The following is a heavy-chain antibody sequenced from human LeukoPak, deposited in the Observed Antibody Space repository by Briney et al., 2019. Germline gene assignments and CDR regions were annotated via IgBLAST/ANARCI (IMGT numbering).Heavy chain of an antibody. CDR2: INSDVSST. CDR1: GFTFSSYW. Sequence: PGGSLRLSCAASGFTFSSYWMHSVRQAPGKGLVWFSRINSDVSSTTYADSAKCRFTISRDNAKNTLYLQMNSLRAEDTAVYYCARDQYYGSGSYGYYYYMDVWGKGTTVTISS. CDR3: ARDQYYGSGSYGYYYYMDV. V-gene: IGHV3-74*01. D-gene: IGHD3-10*01. J-gene: IGHJ6*03.